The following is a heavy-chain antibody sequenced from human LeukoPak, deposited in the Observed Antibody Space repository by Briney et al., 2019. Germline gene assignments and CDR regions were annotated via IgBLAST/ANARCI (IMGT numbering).Heavy chain of an antibody. J-gene: IGHJ4*02. CDR2: IIPIFGTA. CDR1: GYTFSSYA. CDR3: ARVGIRGPAATQGVYFDY. D-gene: IGHD2-2*01. V-gene: IGHV1-69*05. Sequence: AASVKVSCKASGYTFSSYAISWVRQAPGQGLEWMGGIIPIFGTANYAQKFQGRVTITTDESTSTAYMELSSLRSEDTAVYYCARVGIRGPAATQGVYFDYWGQGTLVTVSS.